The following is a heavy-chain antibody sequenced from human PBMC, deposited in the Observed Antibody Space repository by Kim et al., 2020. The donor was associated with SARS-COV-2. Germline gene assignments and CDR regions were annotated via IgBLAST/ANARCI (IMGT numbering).Heavy chain of an antibody. CDR3: ARWSGTYYDY. CDR2: T. J-gene: IGHJ4*02. V-gene: IGHV3-66*01. Sequence: TDYTDSVKDRFTISRDNSKNTLYLQMNSLRAEDTSVYYCARWSGTYYDYWGQGTLVTVSS. D-gene: IGHD3-3*01.